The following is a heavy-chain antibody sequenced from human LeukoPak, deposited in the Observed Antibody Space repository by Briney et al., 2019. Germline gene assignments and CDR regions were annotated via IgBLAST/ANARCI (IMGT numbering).Heavy chain of an antibody. V-gene: IGHV4-34*01. Sequence: SETLSLTCAVYGVSFSGYYWSWIRQPPGKGLEWIGEINHSGSTNYNPSLKSRVTISVDTSKNQFSLKLSSVTAADTAVYYCARYYYDSSGYPYFDYWGQGTLVTVSS. CDR2: INHSGST. CDR1: GVSFSGYY. CDR3: ARYYYDSSGYPYFDY. J-gene: IGHJ4*02. D-gene: IGHD3-22*01.